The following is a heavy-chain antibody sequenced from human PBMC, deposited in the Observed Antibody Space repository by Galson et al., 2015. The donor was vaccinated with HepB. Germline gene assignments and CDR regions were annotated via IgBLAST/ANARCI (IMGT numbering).Heavy chain of an antibody. CDR1: GFGLGKDW. D-gene: IGHD2/OR15-2a*01. Sequence: SLRLSCAASGFGLGKDWWSWSRQTPGRGLEWAGRIKNKLDGGTTDHAAPVKGRFTGARDDSTNMVYLQMNNLKIDDTAVYYCAAFNSRDAFNNWGQGTMVIVSS. CDR3: AAFNSRDAFNN. CDR2: IKNKLDGGTT. V-gene: IGHV3-15*01. J-gene: IGHJ3*02.